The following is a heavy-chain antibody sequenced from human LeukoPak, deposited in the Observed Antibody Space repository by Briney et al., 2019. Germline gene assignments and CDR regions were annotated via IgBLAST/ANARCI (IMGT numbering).Heavy chain of an antibody. CDR3: ARSSASPTNWFDP. V-gene: IGHV1-69*13. Sequence: ASVKVSCKASGGTFSSYAISWVRQAPGQGLEWMGGIIPIFGTANYAQKFQGRVTITADESTSTAYMELSSLRSEDTAVYYCARSSASPTNWFDPWGQGTLVTVSS. CDR1: GGTFSSYA. CDR2: IIPIFGTA. J-gene: IGHJ5*02. D-gene: IGHD6-25*01.